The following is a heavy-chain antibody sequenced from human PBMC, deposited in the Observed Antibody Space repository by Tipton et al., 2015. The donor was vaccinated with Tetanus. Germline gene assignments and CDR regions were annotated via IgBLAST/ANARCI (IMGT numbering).Heavy chain of an antibody. J-gene: IGHJ4*02. D-gene: IGHD5-12*01. CDR3: ARVDSANDRIDH. V-gene: IGHV4-34*09. Sequence: TLSLTCAVYGGSFSGYYCTWIRQSPGKGLEWIGEIHPSGIVSYNPSLKSRVTISVDTSKNQFSLNLTSVTAADTALFYCARVDSANDRIDHWGQGTLVTVSS. CDR2: IHPSGIV. CDR1: GGSFSGYY.